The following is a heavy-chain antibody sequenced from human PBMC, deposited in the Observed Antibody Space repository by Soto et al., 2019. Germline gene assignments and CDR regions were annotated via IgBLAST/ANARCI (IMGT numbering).Heavy chain of an antibody. V-gene: IGHV4-34*01. Sequence: SETLSLTCAVYAGSFSGYYWSSIRQPPGKGLEWIGEINHSGSTNYNPSLKSRVTISVDTSKNQFSLKLSSVTAADTAVYYCARGPRVSIGYSQIYYYYYGMDVWGQGTTVTVSS. CDR1: AGSFSGYY. D-gene: IGHD5-18*01. CDR2: INHSGST. CDR3: ARGPRVSIGYSQIYYYYYGMDV. J-gene: IGHJ6*02.